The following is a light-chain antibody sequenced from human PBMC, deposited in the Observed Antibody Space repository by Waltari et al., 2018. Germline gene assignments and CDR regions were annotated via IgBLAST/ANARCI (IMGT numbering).Light chain of an antibody. CDR2: QNT. J-gene: IGLJ1*01. Sequence: SYELTQPPSVSVSPGQTAKITCSGDKLGDNYASWYQQKPGQSPVLVIYQNTRRPSGFPERFSVSSSGNTSSLTISCTQAMYESDYSCLAWDISTSYVFVSWTNVSV. CDR1: KLGDNY. V-gene: IGLV3-1*01. CDR3: LAWDISTSYV.